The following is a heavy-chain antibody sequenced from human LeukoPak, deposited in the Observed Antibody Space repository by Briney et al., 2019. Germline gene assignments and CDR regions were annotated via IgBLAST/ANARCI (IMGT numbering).Heavy chain of an antibody. Sequence: GGSLRLSCAASGFDFSVYWMSWVRQAPGKGLEWVANIKQDGSEKYYVDSVKGRFTISRDNARNSLYVQMNSLRAEDTAVYYCASLYDYGGNSDFDYWGQGTLVAVSS. CDR1: GFDFSVYW. D-gene: IGHD4-23*01. V-gene: IGHV3-7*01. CDR2: IKQDGSEK. CDR3: ASLYDYGGNSDFDY. J-gene: IGHJ4*02.